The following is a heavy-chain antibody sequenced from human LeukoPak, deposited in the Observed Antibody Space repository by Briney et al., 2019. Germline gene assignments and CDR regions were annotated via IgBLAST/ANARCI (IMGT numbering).Heavy chain of an antibody. CDR3: ARDTDYYGSGRQGYFDH. Sequence: GGSLRLSCAVSGFSISDNFMGWVRQTPGKGLEWVSLIFSGGETYSADSVKGRFAISKDNSKNTLHLQMNSLRGEDTAMYYCARDTDYYGSGRQGYFDHWGQGTLVTVSS. D-gene: IGHD3-10*01. CDR2: IFSGGET. CDR1: GFSISDNF. V-gene: IGHV3-66*01. J-gene: IGHJ1*01.